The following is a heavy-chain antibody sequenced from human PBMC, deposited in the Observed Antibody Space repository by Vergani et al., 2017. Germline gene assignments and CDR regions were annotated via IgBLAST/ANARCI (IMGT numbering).Heavy chain of an antibody. CDR3: ARAKVADY. V-gene: IGHV4-31*03. Sequence: QVQLQESGPGLVKPSQTLSLTCTVSGGSISSNGDYWSWIRQHPGKGLEWIGYIYYSGTTYHNPSLKSRLIISVDTSQNQFSLNLNSVTAADTAVYYCARAKVADYWGQGTLVTVSS. CDR2: IYYSGTT. J-gene: IGHJ4*02. CDR1: GGSISSNGDY. D-gene: IGHD2-15*01.